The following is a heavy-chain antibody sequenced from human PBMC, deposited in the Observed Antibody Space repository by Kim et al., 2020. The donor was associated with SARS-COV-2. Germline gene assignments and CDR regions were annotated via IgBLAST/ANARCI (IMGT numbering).Heavy chain of an antibody. J-gene: IGHJ4*02. CDR3: ARGGRWLQTSFAY. D-gene: IGHD5-12*01. Sequence: YYADSGKGRFTISRDNAKNSLYLQMNGLRAEDTAVYSCARGGRWLQTSFAYWGQGTLVTVSS. V-gene: IGHV3-48*03.